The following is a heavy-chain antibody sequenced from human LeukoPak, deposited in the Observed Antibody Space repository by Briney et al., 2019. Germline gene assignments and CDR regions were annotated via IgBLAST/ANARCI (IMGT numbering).Heavy chain of an antibody. CDR2: INPSSTTL. CDR3: ARERGRGRDSPWFDY. Sequence: GGSLRLSCAASGFTFSTQAMNWVRQTPGKGLEWISYINPSSTTLKYANSVKGRFTISRDNSKNTLDLQMTGLRAEDTAVYYCARERGRGRDSPWFDYWGQGTLVTVSS. J-gene: IGHJ4*02. D-gene: IGHD1-26*01. CDR1: GFTFSTQA. V-gene: IGHV3-48*01.